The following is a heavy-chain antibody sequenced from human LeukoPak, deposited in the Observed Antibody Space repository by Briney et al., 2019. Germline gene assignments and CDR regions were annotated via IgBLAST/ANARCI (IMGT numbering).Heavy chain of an antibody. CDR2: ISGSGGST. J-gene: IGHJ3*02. V-gene: IGHV3-23*01. Sequence: GGSLRLSCAASGFTFSSYAMSWVRQAPGKGLEWVSAISGSGGSTYCADSVKGRFTISRDNSKNTLYLQMNSLRAEDTAVYYCAKDSQLSPAFDIWGQGTMVTVSS. CDR3: AKDSQLSPAFDI. D-gene: IGHD1-1*01. CDR1: GFTFSSYA.